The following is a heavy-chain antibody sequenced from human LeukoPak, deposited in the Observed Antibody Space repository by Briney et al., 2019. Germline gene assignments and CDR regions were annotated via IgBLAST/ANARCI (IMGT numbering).Heavy chain of an antibody. CDR1: GYTFTSYG. V-gene: IGHV1-18*01. J-gene: IGHJ4*02. D-gene: IGHD2-21*02. CDR3: ARAGVCGGDCYSADY. CDR2: ISAYNGNT. Sequence: ASVKVSCKASGYTFTSYGISWVRQAPGQGLEWMGWISAYNGNTNYAQKLQGRVTMTTDTSTSTAYMELRSLRSDDTAVYYCARAGVCGGDCYSADYWGQGTLVTVSS.